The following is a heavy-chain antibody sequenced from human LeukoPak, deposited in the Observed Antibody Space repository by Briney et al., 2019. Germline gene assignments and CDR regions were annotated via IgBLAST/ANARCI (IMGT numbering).Heavy chain of an antibody. V-gene: IGHV3-33*01. J-gene: IGHJ3*02. CDR2: IWYDGSNK. Sequence: GGSLRLSCAAFGFIFSNYGMHWVRQAPGKGLEWVAVIWYDGSNKYYADSVKGRFTISRDNSKNTVYLQMHSLRAEDTAVYYCARGLRNTDTFDIWGQGTMVTVSS. CDR1: GFIFSNYG. CDR3: ARGLRNTDTFDI.